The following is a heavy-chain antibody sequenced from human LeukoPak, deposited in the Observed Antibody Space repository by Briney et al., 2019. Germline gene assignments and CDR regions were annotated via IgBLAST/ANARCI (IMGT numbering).Heavy chain of an antibody. J-gene: IGHJ2*01. CDR1: GGSISSGGYS. D-gene: IGHD2-15*01. Sequence: SQTLSLTCAVSGGSISSGGYSWSWIRQPPGKGLEWIGYIYHSGSTYYNPSLKSRVTISVDRSKNQFSLKLSSVTAADTAVYHCARRAGYCSGGSCYSAWYFDLWGRGTLVTVSS. CDR3: ARRAGYCSGGSCYSAWYFDL. V-gene: IGHV4-30-2*01. CDR2: IYHSGST.